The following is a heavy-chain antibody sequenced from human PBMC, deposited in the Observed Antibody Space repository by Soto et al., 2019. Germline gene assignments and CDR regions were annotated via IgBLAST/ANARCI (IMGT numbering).Heavy chain of an antibody. V-gene: IGHV3-30*18. Sequence: QVQLVESGGGVVQPGRSLRLSCAASGFTFSNYGMHWVRQAPGKGLEWVAGISYDGSHKYYADSVKGRFTISRDNSKKILSLQMNSLRGDDTPVYYCAKGPRIAVAGLDDSWGQGTLVSVSS. CDR1: GFTFSNYG. D-gene: IGHD6-19*01. J-gene: IGHJ5*01. CDR2: ISYDGSHK. CDR3: AKGPRIAVAGLDDS.